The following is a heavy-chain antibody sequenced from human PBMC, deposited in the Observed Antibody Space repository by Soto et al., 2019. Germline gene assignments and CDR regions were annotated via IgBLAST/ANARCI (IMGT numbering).Heavy chain of an antibody. CDR1: GGSVNSPNYY. CDR2: IYNSATT. D-gene: IGHD1-1*01. V-gene: IGHV4-39*01. Sequence: SETLSLTCTVSGGSVNSPNYYWGWIRQPPGKGLEWIGSIYNSATTYYNPSLKTRVTISADTSRNQFSLNLRSVTAADTAMYYCGRPAVHASRHPEFDHWGQGALVTVSS. J-gene: IGHJ4*02. CDR3: GRPAVHASRHPEFDH.